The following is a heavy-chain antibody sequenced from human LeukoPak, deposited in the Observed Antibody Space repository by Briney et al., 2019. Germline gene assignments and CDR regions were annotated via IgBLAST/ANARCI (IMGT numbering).Heavy chain of an antibody. V-gene: IGHV3-30*04. CDR2: IAYDGRST. CDR3: TRGYYYGSGSYEGFAAFDI. CDR1: GFTFSRHA. J-gene: IGHJ3*02. D-gene: IGHD3-10*01. Sequence: GGSLRLSCAASGFTFSRHAMHWVRQAPGKGLEWVAIIAYDGRSTYYADSVKGRFTISRDNSNNTMWLQMNSLRGEDTAVYYCTRGYYYGSGSYEGFAAFDIWGQGTMVTVSS.